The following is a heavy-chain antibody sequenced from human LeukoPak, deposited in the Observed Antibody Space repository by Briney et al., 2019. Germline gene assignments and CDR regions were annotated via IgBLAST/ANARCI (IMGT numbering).Heavy chain of an antibody. D-gene: IGHD3-10*01. V-gene: IGHV3-23*01. CDR2: ISGSGHNT. CDR1: GFVFSSSA. J-gene: IGHJ4*02. Sequence: PGGSLRLSCAASGFVFSSSAMTWVRQAPGKGLEWVSAISGSGHNTYYADSVKGRFTISRDNSKNTLYLQMNSLRAEDTAVYYCAMVWFGNFDYWGQGTLVTVSS. CDR3: AMVWFGNFDY.